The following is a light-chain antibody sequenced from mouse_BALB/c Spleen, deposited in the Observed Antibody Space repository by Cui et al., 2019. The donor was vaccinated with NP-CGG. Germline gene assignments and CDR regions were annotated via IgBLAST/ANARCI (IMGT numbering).Light chain of an antibody. Sequence: QAVVTQESALTTSPGETVTLTCRSSPGAVTTRNYANWVQEKPDHLFTGLIGGTSIRALSVPARFSASLIGDKSALTMTGAQAEVEAIYFRTVWYSTHWVFGGGTKLTVL. J-gene: IGLJ1*01. CDR3: TVWYSTHWV. CDR2: GTS. CDR1: PGAVTTRNY. V-gene: IGLV1*01.